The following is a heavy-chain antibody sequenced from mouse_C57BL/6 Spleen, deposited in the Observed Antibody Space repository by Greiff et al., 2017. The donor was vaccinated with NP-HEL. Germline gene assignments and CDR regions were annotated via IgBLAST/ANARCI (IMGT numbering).Heavy chain of an antibody. J-gene: IGHJ3*01. Sequence: EVKLQQSGAELVRPGASVKLSCTASGFNIKDDYMHWVKQRPEQGLEWIGWIDPENGDTEYASKFQGKATITADTSSNTAYLQLSSLTSEDTAVYYCTTPYGNYPLAYWGQGTLVTVSA. CDR3: TTPYGNYPLAY. D-gene: IGHD2-1*01. CDR1: GFNIKDDY. CDR2: IDPENGDT. V-gene: IGHV14-4*01.